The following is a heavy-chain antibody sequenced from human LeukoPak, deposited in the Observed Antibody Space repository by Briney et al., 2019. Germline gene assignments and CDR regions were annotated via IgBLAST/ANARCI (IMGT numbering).Heavy chain of an antibody. J-gene: IGHJ4*02. CDR1: GGTFSSYA. D-gene: IGHD3-3*01. CDR3: ALWSGYPGVDY. CDR2: IIPIFGTA. V-gene: IGHV1-69*13. Sequence: ASVKVSCKASGGTFSSYAISWVRQAPGQGLEWMGGIIPIFGTANYAQKFQGRVTITADESTSTAYMELSSPRSEDTAVYYCALWSGYPGVDYWGQGTLVTVSS.